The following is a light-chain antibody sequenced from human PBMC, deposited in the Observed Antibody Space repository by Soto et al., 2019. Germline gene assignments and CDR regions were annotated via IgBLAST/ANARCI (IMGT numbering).Light chain of an antibody. Sequence: DIVMTQSPLSLPVTPGEPASISCRSSQSLLHVNGYTYVDWYLQKPGQSPQLLMYLVSIRASRVPDRFSGSGSGTDFTLKISRVEAEDVGVYYCMQAVQIPGTFGQGTKVDIK. V-gene: IGKV2-28*01. CDR2: LVS. CDR1: QSLLHVNGYTY. J-gene: IGKJ1*01. CDR3: MQAVQIPGT.